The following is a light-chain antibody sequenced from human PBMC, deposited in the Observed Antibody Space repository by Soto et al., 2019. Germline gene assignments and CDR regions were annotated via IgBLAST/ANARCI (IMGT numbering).Light chain of an antibody. Sequence: DIQMTQSPSTLSASVGDGVTITCRASQSISNWLAWYQQKPGRAPKPLIYDASTLESGVPSRFSGSGSGTEFTLTISSLQPEDVATYYCQEYNSYPVSFGQGTRLEIK. CDR1: QSISNW. CDR2: DAS. J-gene: IGKJ5*01. V-gene: IGKV1-5*01. CDR3: QEYNSYPVS.